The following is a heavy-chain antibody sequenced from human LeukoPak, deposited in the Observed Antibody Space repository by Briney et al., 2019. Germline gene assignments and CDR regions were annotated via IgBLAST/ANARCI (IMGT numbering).Heavy chain of an antibody. Sequence: KPSETLSLTCAVYGGSFSGYYWSWIRQPPGKGLEWIGEINHSGSTNYNPSLKSRFTISADTSRNQFSRRVRSVTAADTAVYYCTSSFLGYCSGGSCYPNYWGQGTLVTVSS. CDR2: INHSGST. CDR3: TSSFLGYCSGGSCYPNY. D-gene: IGHD2-15*01. CDR1: GGSFSGYY. J-gene: IGHJ4*02. V-gene: IGHV4-34*01.